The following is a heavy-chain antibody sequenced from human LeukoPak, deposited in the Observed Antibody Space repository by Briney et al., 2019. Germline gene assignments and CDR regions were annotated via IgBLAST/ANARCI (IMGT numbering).Heavy chain of an antibody. D-gene: IGHD2-15*01. V-gene: IGHV3-30*03. CDR2: ISYDGSNK. CDR3: ARSLRSPRYCIDDTCYFDY. J-gene: IGHJ4*02. Sequence: GGSLRLSCAASGFTFSSYGMHWVRQAPGKGLEWVAVISYDGSNKYYADSVKGRFTISRDNAKNTQYLQIDSLRVEDTAVYYCARSLRSPRYCIDDTCYFDYWGQGTLVTVSS. CDR1: GFTFSSYG.